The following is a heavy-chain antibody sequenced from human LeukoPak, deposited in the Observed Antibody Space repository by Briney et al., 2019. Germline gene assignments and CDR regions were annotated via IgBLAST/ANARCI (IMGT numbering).Heavy chain of an antibody. CDR1: GFTVSNNY. CDR3: ARDPPAVAANTYG. D-gene: IGHD6-6*01. V-gene: IGHV3-66*01. CDR2: IYSGGAT. Sequence: PGGSLRLSCAASGFTVSNNYMRWVRQAPGKGLDWVSLIYSGGATFYADAVKGRFTISRDGSKNTLYLQMNSLRAEDTAVYYCARDPPAVAANTYGWGQGTLVTVSS. J-gene: IGHJ4*02.